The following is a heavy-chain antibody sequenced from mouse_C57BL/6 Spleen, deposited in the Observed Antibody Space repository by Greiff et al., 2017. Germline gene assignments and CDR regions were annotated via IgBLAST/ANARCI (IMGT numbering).Heavy chain of an antibody. CDR2: IYPGDGDT. CDR3: ARGDYEAMDY. V-gene: IGHV1-80*01. D-gene: IGHD2-4*01. CDR1: GYAFSSYW. Sequence: QVQLQQSGAELVKPGASVKISCKASGYAFSSYWMNWVKQRPGKGLERIGQIYPGDGDTNYNGKCKGKATLTADKSSSTAYMQLSSLTSEDSAVYVCARGDYEAMDYWGQGTSVTVDS. J-gene: IGHJ4*01.